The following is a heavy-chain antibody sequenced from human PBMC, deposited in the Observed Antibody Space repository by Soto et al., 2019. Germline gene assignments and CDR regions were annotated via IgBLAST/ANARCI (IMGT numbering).Heavy chain of an antibody. CDR1: GGTFSNFF. V-gene: IGHV1-69*13. CDR3: ARAPILVGETTYENYFDY. Sequence: SVKVSCKASGGTFSNFFISWVRQAPGQGLEWMGGNIPIFGTANYAQKFQGRVTIIADESTGTTYMELTSLRSEDTAVYYCARAPILVGETTYENYFDYWGQGTLVTVSS. D-gene: IGHD2-21*01. J-gene: IGHJ4*02. CDR2: NIPIFGTA.